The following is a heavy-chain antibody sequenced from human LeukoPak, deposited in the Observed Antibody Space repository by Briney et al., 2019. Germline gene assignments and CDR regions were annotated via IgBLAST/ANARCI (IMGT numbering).Heavy chain of an antibody. J-gene: IGHJ4*02. Sequence: SETLSLTCTVPGGSISSSYWSWIRQPPGKGLEWIGYIYYSGSTNYNPSSKSRVAISVDTSKNQFSLKLSSVTAADTAVYYCATWGIAVAGTFDYWGQGTLVTVST. CDR1: GGSISSSY. V-gene: IGHV4-59*08. CDR2: IYYSGST. D-gene: IGHD6-19*01. CDR3: ATWGIAVAGTFDY.